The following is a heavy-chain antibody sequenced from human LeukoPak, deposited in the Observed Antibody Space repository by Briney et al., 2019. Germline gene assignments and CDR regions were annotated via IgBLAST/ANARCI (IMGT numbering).Heavy chain of an antibody. Sequence: PGGSLRLSCAASGFTFSTYWMSWVRQAPGKGLEWVSSISSSSSYIYYADSVKGRFTISRDNAKNSLYLQMNSLRAEDTAVYYCARAEGYDFWSGPNDWGQGTLVTVSS. CDR3: ARAEGYDFWSGPND. CDR1: GFTFSTYW. J-gene: IGHJ4*02. CDR2: ISSSSSYI. V-gene: IGHV3-21*01. D-gene: IGHD3-3*01.